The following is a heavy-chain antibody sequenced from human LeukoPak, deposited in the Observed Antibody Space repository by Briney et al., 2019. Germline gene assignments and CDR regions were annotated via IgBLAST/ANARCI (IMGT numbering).Heavy chain of an antibody. J-gene: IGHJ4*02. Sequence: GGSLRLSCAASGFTFSSYAMSWVRQAPGKGLEWVSAISGSGGSTYYADSVKGRFTISRDNSKNTLYLQMNSLRAEDTAVYYCAKDKKGSSWPYYFDYWGQGTLVTVSS. CDR2: ISGSGGST. CDR3: AKDKKGSSWPYYFDY. D-gene: IGHD6-13*01. V-gene: IGHV3-23*01. CDR1: GFTFSSYA.